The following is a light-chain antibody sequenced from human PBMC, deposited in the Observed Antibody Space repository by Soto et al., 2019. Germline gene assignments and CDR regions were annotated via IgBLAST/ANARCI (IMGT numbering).Light chain of an antibody. CDR3: QQANSFLALT. CDR1: HDIGTY. J-gene: IGKJ4*01. Sequence: DIQLTQSPSFLSASVGDRVTITCRASHDIGTYLAWYQQKPGKXPXIXXYXXXSLQSGVTSRFSGSGSGTDFTLTINNLQPDDFATYYCQQANSFLALTFGGGTKVDIK. CDR2: XXX. V-gene: IGKV1-12*01.